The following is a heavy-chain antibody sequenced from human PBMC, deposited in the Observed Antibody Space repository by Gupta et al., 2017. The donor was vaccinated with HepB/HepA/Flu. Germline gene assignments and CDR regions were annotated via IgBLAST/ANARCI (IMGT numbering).Heavy chain of an antibody. V-gene: IGHV3-23*01. D-gene: IGHD3-16*01. CDR2: IGAGGIT. CDR1: GFNFNNFG. J-gene: IGHJ6*03. CDR3: AKTRGYMDV. Sequence: EVQLLESGGSLVQPGGSLRLSCVASGFNFNNFGMSWVRQAPGRGLEWVSVIGAGGITFYADSVKDRFTISRDNSKNTLYLQMNSLRAEDTALYYCAKTRGYMDVWGKGTTVTVSS.